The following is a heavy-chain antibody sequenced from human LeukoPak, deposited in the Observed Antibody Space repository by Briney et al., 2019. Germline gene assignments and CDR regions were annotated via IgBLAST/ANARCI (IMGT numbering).Heavy chain of an antibody. CDR2: IYYSGST. CDR3: AKDYNPGSGWYYFDY. Sequence: SETLSLTCTVSGGTISNGDHYWSWIRQHPGKGLEWIGHIYYSGSTYYNPSLKSRGIISVETSKNQFSLKLSSVTAADTALYYCAKDYNPGSGWYYFDYWGQGTLVTVSS. D-gene: IGHD6-19*01. J-gene: IGHJ4*02. V-gene: IGHV4-31*03. CDR1: GGTISNGDHY.